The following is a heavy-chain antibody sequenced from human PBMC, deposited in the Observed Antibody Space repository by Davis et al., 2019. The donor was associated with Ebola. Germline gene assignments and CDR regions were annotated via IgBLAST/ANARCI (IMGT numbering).Heavy chain of an antibody. CDR2: INPSGGST. CDR3: ARSNSPRGWFDP. D-gene: IGHD4-23*01. J-gene: IGHJ5*02. Sequence: ASVKVSCKASGYTFTSYYMHWVRQAPGQGLEWMGIINPSGGSTSYAQKFQGRVTMTRDTSTSTVYMELSSLRSDDTAVYYCARSNSPRGWFDPWGQGTLVTVSS. CDR1: GYTFTSYY. V-gene: IGHV1-46*01.